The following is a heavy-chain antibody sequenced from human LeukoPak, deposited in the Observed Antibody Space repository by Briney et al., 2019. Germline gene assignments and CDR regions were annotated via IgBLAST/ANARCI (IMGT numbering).Heavy chain of an antibody. Sequence: ASETPSLTCAVYGGSFSGYYWSWIRQPPGKGLEWIGEINHSGSTNYNPSLKSRVTISVDTSKNQFSLKLSSVTAADTAVYYCARGRNIVVVVAATDYYYYGMDVWGQGTTVTVSS. CDR1: GGSFSGYY. D-gene: IGHD2-15*01. CDR2: INHSGST. J-gene: IGHJ6*02. CDR3: ARGRNIVVVVAATDYYYYGMDV. V-gene: IGHV4-34*01.